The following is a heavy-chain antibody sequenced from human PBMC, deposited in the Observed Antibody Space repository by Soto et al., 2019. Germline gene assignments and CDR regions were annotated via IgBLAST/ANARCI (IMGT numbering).Heavy chain of an antibody. CDR3: ARGELYYYGSGSYREVGLHDY. Sequence: QVRLVQSGAEVKKPGASVKVSCKASGYTFTSYGISWVRQAPGQGLEWMGWISAYNGNTNYAQKLQGRVTMTTDTSTSTAYMELRSLRSDDTAVYYCARGELYYYGSGSYREVGLHDYWGQGTLVTVSS. D-gene: IGHD3-10*01. CDR2: ISAYNGNT. CDR1: GYTFTSYG. V-gene: IGHV1-18*01. J-gene: IGHJ4*02.